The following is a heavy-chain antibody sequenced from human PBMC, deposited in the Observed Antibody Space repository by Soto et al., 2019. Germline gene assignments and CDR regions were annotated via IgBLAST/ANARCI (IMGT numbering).Heavy chain of an antibody. CDR3: ARGLSSGYFTDAFDL. Sequence: ASVKDCRKDSGYTFTSDAMLWVRQAPGQRLEWMGWINAGNGNTKYSQKFQGRVTITRDTSASTAYMELSSLRSEDTAVYYCARGLSSGYFTDAFDLWGQGTLDTVS. CDR1: GYTFTSDA. J-gene: IGHJ3*01. D-gene: IGHD3-22*01. V-gene: IGHV1-3*01. CDR2: INAGNGNT.